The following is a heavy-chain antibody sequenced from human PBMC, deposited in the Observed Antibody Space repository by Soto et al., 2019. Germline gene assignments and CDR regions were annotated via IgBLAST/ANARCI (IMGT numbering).Heavy chain of an antibody. CDR3: ARGAIFGVVIPYGMDV. V-gene: IGHV4-59*01. CDR2: INYSGST. CDR1: GGSISTYY. J-gene: IGHJ6*02. D-gene: IGHD3-3*01. Sequence: QVQLQESGPGLVKPSETLSLTCTVSGGSISTYYWSWIRQPPGKGLEWIGYINYSGSTNYNPSLKSRVTISVDTSKNQFSLKLSSVTAADPAVYYCARGAIFGVVIPYGMDVWGQGTTVTVS.